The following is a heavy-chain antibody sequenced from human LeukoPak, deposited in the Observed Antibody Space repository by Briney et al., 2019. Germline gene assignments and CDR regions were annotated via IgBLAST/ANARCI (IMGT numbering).Heavy chain of an antibody. Sequence: SETLSLTCTVSGGSISSSSYYWGWIRQPPGKGLEWIGSIYYSGSTYYNPSLKSRVTISVDTSKDQFSLKLSSVTAADTAVYYYARNSLGQWLVNWFDPWGQGTLVTVSS. V-gene: IGHV4-39*01. J-gene: IGHJ5*02. CDR2: IYYSGST. CDR1: GGSISSSSYY. D-gene: IGHD6-19*01. CDR3: ARNSLGQWLVNWFDP.